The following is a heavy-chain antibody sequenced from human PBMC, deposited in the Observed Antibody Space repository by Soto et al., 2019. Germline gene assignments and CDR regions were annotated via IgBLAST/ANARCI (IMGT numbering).Heavy chain of an antibody. D-gene: IGHD2-21*01. CDR2: ICWSGTT. Sequence: QVRLQESGPGLVKPSQTLSLTCSVSGASITSGGYYWTWIRQHPQRGLEWIVYICWSGTTYYNPSLKSRITISADTSKNQFYLKMTGVPAADTGLYSCARVSADVGNSMDFWGQGTLFTVSS. V-gene: IGHV4-31*03. J-gene: IGHJ1*01. CDR1: GASITSGGYY. CDR3: ARVSADVGNSMDF.